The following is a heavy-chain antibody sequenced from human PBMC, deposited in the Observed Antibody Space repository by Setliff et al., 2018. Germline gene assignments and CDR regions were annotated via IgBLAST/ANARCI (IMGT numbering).Heavy chain of an antibody. CDR1: GGSVGNSYYY. CDR2: IYTTWST. CDR3: ARRVAIFGVVLLNWFDP. D-gene: IGHD3-3*01. Sequence: PSETLSLTCTVSGGSVGNSYYYWNWIRQPAGKGLEWIGRIYTTWSTNYNPSLKSRVTISLDTSKSQFFLNLSSVTAEDTAVYYCARRVAIFGVVLLNWFDPWGQGTLVTVSS. V-gene: IGHV4-61*02. J-gene: IGHJ5*02.